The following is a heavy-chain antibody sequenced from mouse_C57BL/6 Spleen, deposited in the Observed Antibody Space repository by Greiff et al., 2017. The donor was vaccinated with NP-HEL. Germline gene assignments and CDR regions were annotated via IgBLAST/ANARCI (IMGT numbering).Heavy chain of an antibody. CDR3: ARIEGTAQATGGYYAMDY. D-gene: IGHD3-2*02. CDR1: GFSLSTFGMG. Sequence: QVTLKESGPGILQPSQTLSLTCSFSGFSLSTFGMGVGWIRQPSGKGLEWLAHIWWDDDKSYNPALKSRLTISKDTSKNQGFLKIANVDTADTATYYCARIEGTAQATGGYYAMDYWGQGTSVTVSS. V-gene: IGHV8-8*01. J-gene: IGHJ4*01. CDR2: IWWDDDK.